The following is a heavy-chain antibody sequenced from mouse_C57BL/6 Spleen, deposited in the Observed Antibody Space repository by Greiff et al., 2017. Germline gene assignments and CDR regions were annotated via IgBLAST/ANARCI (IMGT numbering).Heavy chain of an antibody. D-gene: IGHD1-1*01. V-gene: IGHV1-26*01. CDR1: GYTFTDYY. J-gene: IGHJ3*01. CDR3: ARRRDYYGSLWFAY. Sequence: VQLQQSGPELVKPGASVKISCKASGYTFTDYYMNWVKQSHGKSLEWIGDINPNNGGTSYNQKFKGKATLTLDKSSSTAYMELRSLTSEDSAVYYCARRRDYYGSLWFAYWWQVSLVTVSA. CDR2: INPNNGGT.